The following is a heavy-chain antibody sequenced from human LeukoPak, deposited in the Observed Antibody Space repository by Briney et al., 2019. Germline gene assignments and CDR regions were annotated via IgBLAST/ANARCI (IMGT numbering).Heavy chain of an antibody. D-gene: IGHD3-10*01. J-gene: IGHJ4*02. Sequence: SETLSLTCTVSGGSVSSGMDYWSWVRQPPGKGLEWIGYIYYSGSTHYNHSLTSRVTISVDTSKNQFSLKLSSVTAADTAVYYCARGRMVRGVLPPDYWGQGTLVTVSS. V-gene: IGHV4-61*01. CDR3: ARGRMVRGVLPPDY. CDR2: IYYSGST. CDR1: GGSVSSGMDY.